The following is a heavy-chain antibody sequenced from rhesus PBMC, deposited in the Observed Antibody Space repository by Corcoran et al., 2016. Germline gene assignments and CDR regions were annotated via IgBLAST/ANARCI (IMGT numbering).Heavy chain of an antibody. Sequence: EVQLVESGGGLVQPGGSLRLSCAASGFTFSNYWMSWVRQAPGKGLEWVGFIKNKADGGKAAYDEFVKGRFTISRDDSKNTLYLQMNSLKTEDTAVYYGTRRGVTRALDYWGQGVLVTVSS. D-gene: IGHD4-23*01. V-gene: IGHV3S11*01. CDR3: TRRGVTRALDY. CDR2: IKNKADGGKA. CDR1: GFTFSNYW. J-gene: IGHJ4*01.